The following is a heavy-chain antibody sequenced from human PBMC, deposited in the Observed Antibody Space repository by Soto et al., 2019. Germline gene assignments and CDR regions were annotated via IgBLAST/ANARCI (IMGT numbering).Heavy chain of an antibody. CDR3: ARGYYDSSGYYYYYYGMDV. J-gene: IGHJ6*02. Sequence: SETLSLTCAVCGGSISSGGYSWSWIREPPGKGLEGIGYIYHSGSTYYNPSLKSRVTISVDRSKNQFSLKLSSVTAADTAVYYCARGYYDSSGYYYYYYGMDVWGQGTTVTVSS. CDR2: IYHSGST. CDR1: GGSISSGGYS. D-gene: IGHD3-22*01. V-gene: IGHV4-30-2*01.